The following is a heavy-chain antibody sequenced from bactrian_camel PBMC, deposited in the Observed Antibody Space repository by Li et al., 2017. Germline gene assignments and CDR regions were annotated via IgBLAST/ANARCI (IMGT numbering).Heavy chain of an antibody. CDR3: AARSVGWCPLFEHWLGKRAYTPGGYFAN. V-gene: IGHV3S53*01. J-gene: IGHJ6*01. CDR1: GRTRGVGC. Sequence: HVQLVESGGGSVQAGESLRLSCAASGRTRGVGCMAWFRRFPGGKDREGVAGIDGAGDATYADSVKGRFTISQDSAKNILCLQMHSLKPEDTAMYYCAARSVGWCPLFEHWLGKRAYTPGGYFANWGQGTQVTVS. CDR2: IDGAGDA. D-gene: IGHD1*01.